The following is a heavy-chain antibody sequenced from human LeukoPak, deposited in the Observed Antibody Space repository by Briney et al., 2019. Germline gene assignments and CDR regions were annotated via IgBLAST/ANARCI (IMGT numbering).Heavy chain of an antibody. D-gene: IGHD6-13*01. CDR1: GFTFRTFA. CDR3: ATMAADWFDP. V-gene: IGHV3-23*01. CDR2: ITGSGGST. J-gene: IGHJ5*02. Sequence: PGGPLRSPGAAFGFTFRTFAWTGAARAQGKGREWVSAITGSGGSTFYADSVKGRFTISRDNSKNTLYLQMNSLRAEDTAVYYCATMAADWFDPWGQGTLVTVSS.